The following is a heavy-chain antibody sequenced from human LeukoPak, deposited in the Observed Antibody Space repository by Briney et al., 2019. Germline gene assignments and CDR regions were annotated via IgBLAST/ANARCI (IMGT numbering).Heavy chain of an antibody. CDR1: GGSVSSGSYY. J-gene: IGHJ4*02. D-gene: IGHD6-13*01. Sequence: SETLSLTCTVSGGSVSSGSYYWSWIRQPPGKGLEWIGYIYYSGSTNYNSSLKSRVTISVDTSMNQFSLKLSSVTAADTAVYYCATMYSGSWSYFDYWGQGTLVTVSS. V-gene: IGHV4-61*01. CDR3: ATMYSGSWSYFDY. CDR2: IYYSGST.